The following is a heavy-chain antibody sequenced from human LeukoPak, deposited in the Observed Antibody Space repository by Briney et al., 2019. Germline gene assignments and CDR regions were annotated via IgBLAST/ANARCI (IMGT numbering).Heavy chain of an antibody. D-gene: IGHD5/OR15-5a*01. J-gene: IGHJ4*02. CDR1: GFSFSNYE. CDR3: ARDRWRSGVYEGDFDY. Sequence: TGGSLRLSCAASGFSFSNYEMNWVRQAPGKGLEWLSYIDATGNIIYFADSVKGRFTISRDNAKNSLYLQMNSLRVEDTAVYYCARDRWRSGVYEGDFDYWGQGTLVTVSS. V-gene: IGHV3-48*03. CDR2: IDATGNII.